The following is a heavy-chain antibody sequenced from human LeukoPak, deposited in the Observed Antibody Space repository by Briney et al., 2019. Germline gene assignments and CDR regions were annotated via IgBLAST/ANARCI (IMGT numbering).Heavy chain of an antibody. CDR1: GGSFSGYY. V-gene: IGHV4-34*01. CDR2: INHSGST. D-gene: IGHD1-14*01. CDR3: ATTTTLRI. J-gene: IGHJ4*02. Sequence: PSETLSLTCAVYGGSFSGYYLSWIRQPPGKGLEWIGEINHSGSTNYNPSLKSRVTISVDTSKNQFSLKLRSETAAFTAVYYCATTTTLRIWGQGSLDTVS.